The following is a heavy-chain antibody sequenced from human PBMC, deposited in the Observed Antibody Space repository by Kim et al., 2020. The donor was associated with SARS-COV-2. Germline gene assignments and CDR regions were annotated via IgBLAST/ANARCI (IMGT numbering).Heavy chain of an antibody. CDR2: IWYDGSNK. J-gene: IGHJ6*02. CDR3: AREGSADNELLWFGDPPPYYYYGMDV. Sequence: GGSLRLSCAASGFTFSSYGMHWVRQAPGKGLEWVAVIWYDGSNKYYADSVKGRFTISRDNSKNTLYLQMNSLRAEDTAVYYCAREGSADNELLWFGDPPPYYYYGMDVWGQGTTVTVSS. V-gene: IGHV3-33*01. CDR1: GFTFSSYG. D-gene: IGHD3-10*01.